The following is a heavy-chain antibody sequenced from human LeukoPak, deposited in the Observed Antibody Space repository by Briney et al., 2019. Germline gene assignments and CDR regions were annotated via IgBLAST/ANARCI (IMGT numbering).Heavy chain of an antibody. V-gene: IGHV4-4*07. J-gene: IGHJ5*02. Sequence: PSETLSLTCTVSGGSISSYYWSWIRQPAGKGLEWIGRIHTSGSTNYNPSLKSRVTMSVDTSKNQFSLKLSSVTAADTAVYYCARDRGGGSGSYSINWFDPWGQGTLVTVSS. CDR2: IHTSGST. D-gene: IGHD3-10*01. CDR3: ARDRGGGSGSYSINWFDP. CDR1: GGSISSYY.